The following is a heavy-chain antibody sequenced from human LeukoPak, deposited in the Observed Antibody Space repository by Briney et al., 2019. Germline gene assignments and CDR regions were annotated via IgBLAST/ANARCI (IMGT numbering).Heavy chain of an antibody. Sequence: GGSLRLSCAASGFTLSMYSMSWVRQAPGKGLEWVANIKQDGSEKYYVDSVKGRFTISRDNAKNSLYLQMNSLRAEDTAVYYCARGRGQWLSHPAYGMDVWGQGTTVTVSS. J-gene: IGHJ6*02. CDR1: GFTLSMYS. CDR3: ARGRGQWLSHPAYGMDV. V-gene: IGHV3-7*01. CDR2: IKQDGSEK. D-gene: IGHD6-19*01.